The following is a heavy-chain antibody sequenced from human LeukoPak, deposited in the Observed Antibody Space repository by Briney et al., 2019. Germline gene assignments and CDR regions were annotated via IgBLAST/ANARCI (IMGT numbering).Heavy chain of an antibody. CDR2: IYYSGST. CDR3: ARHADSYGLGSYYPYYFDY. J-gene: IGHJ4*02. CDR1: GGSISSYY. D-gene: IGHD3-10*01. V-gene: IGHV4-59*08. Sequence: SETLSLTCTVSGGSISSYYWSWIRQPPGKGLEWIGYIYYSGSTNYNPSLKSRVTISVDTSKNQFSLKLSSVTAADTAVYYCARHADSYGLGSYYPYYFDYWGQGTLVTVSS.